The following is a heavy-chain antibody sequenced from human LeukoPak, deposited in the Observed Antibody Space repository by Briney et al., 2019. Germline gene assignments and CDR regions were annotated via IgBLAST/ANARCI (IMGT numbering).Heavy chain of an antibody. V-gene: IGHV3-21*06. D-gene: IGHD6-6*01. CDR3: AKDPWGSSSF. Sequence: GGSLRLSCGASGFTFSDYSMNWVRQAPGEGLEWVSSISGSGSHIYYADSLKGRFTISRDNAKNSVFLQMNNLRADDTAVYYCAKDPWGSSSFWGQGTLVIVSS. J-gene: IGHJ4*02. CDR1: GFTFSDYS. CDR2: ISGSGSHI.